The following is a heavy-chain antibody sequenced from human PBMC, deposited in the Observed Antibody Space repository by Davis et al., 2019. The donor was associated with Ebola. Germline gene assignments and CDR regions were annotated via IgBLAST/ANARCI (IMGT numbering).Heavy chain of an antibody. CDR1: GFTFSSYW. V-gene: IGHV3-23*01. Sequence: GGSLRLSCAASGFTFSSYWMSWVRQAPGKGLEWVSAISGSGGSTYYADSVKGRFTISRDNSKNTLYLQMNSLRAEDTAVYYCARGWGDLWFTNVDVWGQGTTVTVSS. D-gene: IGHD3-10*01. CDR3: ARGWGDLWFTNVDV. J-gene: IGHJ6*02. CDR2: ISGSGGST.